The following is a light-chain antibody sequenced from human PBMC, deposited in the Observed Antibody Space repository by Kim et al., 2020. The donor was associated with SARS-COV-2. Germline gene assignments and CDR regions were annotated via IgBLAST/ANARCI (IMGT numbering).Light chain of an antibody. CDR3: QSWDSSMWV. J-gene: IGLJ3*02. V-gene: IGLV3-1*01. Sequence: VPQEQKASITCTGDELGNEVDSCYQQGQDQHHVLVISQNNRRPSGIPERFSGSNSGNTAALTSTETQPVDEADYYCQSWDSSMWVFGGGTQLTVL. CDR2: QNN. CDR1: ELGNEV.